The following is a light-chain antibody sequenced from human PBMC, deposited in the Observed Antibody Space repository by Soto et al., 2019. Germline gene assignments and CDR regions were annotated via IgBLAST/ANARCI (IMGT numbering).Light chain of an antibody. CDR3: QSYDSSLSVV. CDR1: SSNIGAGYN. Sequence: QPVLTQPPSVSGAPGQRVTISCTGSSSNIGAGYNVHWYQQLPGTAPKLLIYGNSNRPSGVPDRFSGSKSGTSASLAITKIQAEDEADYYCQSYDSSLSVVFGGGTKLTVL. J-gene: IGLJ2*01. CDR2: GNS. V-gene: IGLV1-40*01.